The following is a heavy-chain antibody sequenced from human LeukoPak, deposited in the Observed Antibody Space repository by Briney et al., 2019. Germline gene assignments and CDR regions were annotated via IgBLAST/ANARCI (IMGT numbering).Heavy chain of an antibody. Sequence: GGSLRLSCAASGFTFSNYGMAWVRQAPGKGLEWVSSISGPGDDTYYADSAKGRFTISRDNSKNTIYLQMNSLRAEDTAVYYCSKGSDSSAWTLFDNWGQGSLVTVSS. CDR2: ISGPGDDT. CDR3: SKGSDSSAWTLFDN. J-gene: IGHJ4*02. V-gene: IGHV3-23*01. D-gene: IGHD3-22*01. CDR1: GFTFSNYG.